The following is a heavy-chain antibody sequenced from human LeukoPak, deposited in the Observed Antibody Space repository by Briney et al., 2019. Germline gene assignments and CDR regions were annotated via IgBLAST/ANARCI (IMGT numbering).Heavy chain of an antibody. CDR2: INWNSGSI. D-gene: IGHD3-22*01. CDR1: GFTFDDYA. CDR3: AKDDYYDTSGYRD. Sequence: PGGSLRLSCAASGFTFDDYAMHWVRQAPGKGLEWVSGINWNSGSIGYADSVKGRFTISRDNSKNTLYLQMNSLRAEDTAVYYCAKDDYYDTSGYRDWGQGTLVTVSS. V-gene: IGHV3-9*01. J-gene: IGHJ4*02.